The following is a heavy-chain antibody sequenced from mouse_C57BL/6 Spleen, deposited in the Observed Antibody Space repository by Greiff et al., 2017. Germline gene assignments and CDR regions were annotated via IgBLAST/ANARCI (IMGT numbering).Heavy chain of an antibody. Sequence: QVQLQQPGAELVKPGASVKLSCKASGYTFTSYWMHWVKQRPGRGLEWIGRIDPNSGGTKYNEKFKSKATLTVDKPSSTAYMQLSSLTSEDSAVYYCARKVPPNYDGSSYLDYWGQGTTLTVSS. J-gene: IGHJ2*01. CDR2: IDPNSGGT. CDR1: GYTFTSYW. V-gene: IGHV1-72*01. D-gene: IGHD1-1*01. CDR3: ARKVPPNYDGSSYLDY.